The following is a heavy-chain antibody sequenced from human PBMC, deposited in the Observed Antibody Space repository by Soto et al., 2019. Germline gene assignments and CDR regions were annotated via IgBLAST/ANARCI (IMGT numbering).Heavy chain of an antibody. J-gene: IGHJ4*02. CDR3: AKLYSSGWSRQYYFDY. Sequence: QAGGSLRLSCAASGFTFSSYAMSWVRQAPGKGLEWVSAISGSGGSTYYADSVKGRFTISRDNSKNTLYLQMNSLRAEDTAVYYCAKLYSSGWSRQYYFDYWGQGTLVTVSS. D-gene: IGHD6-19*01. CDR2: ISGSGGST. V-gene: IGHV3-23*01. CDR1: GFTFSSYA.